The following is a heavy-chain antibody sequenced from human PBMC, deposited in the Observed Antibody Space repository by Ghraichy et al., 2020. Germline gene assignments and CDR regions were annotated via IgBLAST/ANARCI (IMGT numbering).Heavy chain of an antibody. CDR2: MNPNSGNT. J-gene: IGHJ4*02. CDR3: AREYYYDSSGYYYVYYFDY. CDR1: GYTFTSYD. V-gene: IGHV1-8*03. Sequence: ASVKVSCKASGYTFTSYDINWVRQATGQGLEWMGWMNPNSGNTGYAQKFQGRVTITRNTSISTAYMELSSLRSEDTAVYYCAREYYYDSSGYYYVYYFDYWGQGTLVTVSS. D-gene: IGHD3-22*01.